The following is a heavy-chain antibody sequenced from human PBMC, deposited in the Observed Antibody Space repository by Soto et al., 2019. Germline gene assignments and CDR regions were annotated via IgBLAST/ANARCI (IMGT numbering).Heavy chain of an antibody. CDR2: IYYSGST. V-gene: IGHV4-59*08. CDR1: GGSISSYY. CDR3: AGQPGYCSGGSCYFLGWFDP. Sequence: ETLSLTCTVSGGSISSYYWSWIRQPPGKGLEWIGYIYYSGSTNYNPSLKSRVTISVDTSKNQFSLKLSSVTAADTAVYYCAGQPGYCSGGSCYFLGWFDPWGQGTLVTVSS. D-gene: IGHD2-15*01. J-gene: IGHJ5*02.